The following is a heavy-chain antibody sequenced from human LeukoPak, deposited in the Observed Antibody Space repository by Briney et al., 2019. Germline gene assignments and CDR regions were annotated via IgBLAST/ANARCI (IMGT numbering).Heavy chain of an antibody. CDR3: ARRDHIAGRLDY. J-gene: IGHJ4*02. Sequence: GGSLRLSCAASGFTLSTYELSWVRQAPGKGLEWVSYINRDGGIIYYADSVRGRFTISRDTAKNSLDLQMNSLRVEDTAIYYCARRDHIAGRLDYWGQGTLVTVSS. V-gene: IGHV3-48*03. CDR1: GFTLSTYE. D-gene: IGHD6-6*01. CDR2: INRDGGII.